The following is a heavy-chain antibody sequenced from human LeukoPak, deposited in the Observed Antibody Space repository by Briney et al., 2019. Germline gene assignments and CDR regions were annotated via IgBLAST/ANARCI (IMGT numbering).Heavy chain of an antibody. CDR1: GYSFTSYW. J-gene: IGHJ5*02. V-gene: IGHV5-51*01. CDR2: IYPGDSDT. D-gene: IGHD6-13*01. Sequence: GESLKISCKGSGYSFTSYWIGWVRQTPGKGLEWMGIIYPGDSDTRYSPSFQGQVTISADKSISTAYLQWSSLKASDTAMYYCARQAQGGYSSSWYEANWFDPWGQGTLVTVSS. CDR3: ARQAQGGYSSSWYEANWFDP.